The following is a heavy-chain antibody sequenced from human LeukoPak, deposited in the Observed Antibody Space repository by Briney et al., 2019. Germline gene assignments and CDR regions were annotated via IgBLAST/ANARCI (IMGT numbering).Heavy chain of an antibody. CDR2: AGWAGGTT. D-gene: IGHD3-10*02. V-gene: IGHV3-43*01. J-gene: IGHJ4*02. CDR1: GFTFGRYT. CDR3: AKELDTMFFDN. Sequence: SGGSLRLSCATSGFTFGRYTIHWVRQAPGKGLEWVSLAGWAGGTTYYSDSVRGRFTISRDSGKNSVYLQMNSLTTDDTAFYFCAKELDTMFFDNWGQGALVTVSS.